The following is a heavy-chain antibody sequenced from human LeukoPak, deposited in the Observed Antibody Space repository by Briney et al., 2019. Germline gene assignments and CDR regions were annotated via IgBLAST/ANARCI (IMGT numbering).Heavy chain of an antibody. V-gene: IGHV3-21*01. CDR2: ISSSTTFM. CDR3: ATQYYDYVWGTNPPDY. D-gene: IGHD3-16*01. J-gene: IGHJ4*02. CDR1: GFAFNSHS. Sequence: PGGSPRLFCGASGFAFNSHSMYRVRQAPGEGGGGGAAISSSTTFMYYADSVKGRFTVARDNSKNSLFLLMARLTAEDTGTYYCATQYYDYVWGTNPPDYWGQGTLVTVSS.